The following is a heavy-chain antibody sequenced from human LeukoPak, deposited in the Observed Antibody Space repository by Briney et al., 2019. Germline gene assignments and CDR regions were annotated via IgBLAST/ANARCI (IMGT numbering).Heavy chain of an antibody. D-gene: IGHD2-2*02. V-gene: IGHV7-4-1*01. J-gene: IGHJ5*02. CDR1: GYTFTSYA. CDR2: INTNTGNP. Sequence: ASVKVSCKASGYTFTSYAMSWVRQAPGQGLEWMGWINTNTGNPTYAQGFTGRFVFSLDTSVSTAYLQIGSLKAEDTAVYYCARGGIDIVVVPAAIDEWFDPWGQGTLVTVSP. CDR3: ARGGIDIVVVPAAIDEWFDP.